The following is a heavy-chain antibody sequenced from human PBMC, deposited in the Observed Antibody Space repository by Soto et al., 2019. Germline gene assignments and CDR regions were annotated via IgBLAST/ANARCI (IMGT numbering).Heavy chain of an antibody. CDR3: ARDLKIVVVPAAPYDAFDI. CDR1: GGTFSSYT. Sequence: QVPLVQSGAEVKKPGSSVKVSCKASGGTFSSYTISWVRQAPGQGLEWMGRIIPILGIANYAQKFQGRVTITADKSTSTAYMELSSLRSEDTAVYYCARDLKIVVVPAAPYDAFDIWGQGTMVTVSS. D-gene: IGHD2-2*01. V-gene: IGHV1-69*08. CDR2: IIPILGIA. J-gene: IGHJ3*02.